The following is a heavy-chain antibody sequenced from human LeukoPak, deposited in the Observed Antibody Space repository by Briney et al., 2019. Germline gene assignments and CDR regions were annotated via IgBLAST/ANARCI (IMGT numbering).Heavy chain of an antibody. Sequence: PSETLSLTCTVSGGSISSGDYYWSWIRQPPGKGLEWIGYIYYSGSTYYNPSLKSRVTISVDTSKNQFSLKLSSVTAAGTAVYYCARGITMVRGVPQLNWFDPWGQGTLVTVSS. J-gene: IGHJ5*02. CDR2: IYYSGST. D-gene: IGHD3-10*01. CDR3: ARGITMVRGVPQLNWFDP. V-gene: IGHV4-30-4*01. CDR1: GGSISSGDYY.